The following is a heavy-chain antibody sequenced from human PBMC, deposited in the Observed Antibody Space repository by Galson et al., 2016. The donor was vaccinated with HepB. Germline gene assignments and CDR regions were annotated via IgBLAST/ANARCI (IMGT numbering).Heavy chain of an antibody. CDR2: IKSKSAGGTI. J-gene: IGHJ4*01. CDR3: TTSGGTSGGSTWPPY. CDR1: GFTFSDYA. V-gene: IGHV3-15*07. D-gene: IGHD6-13*01. Sequence: SLRLSCAASGFTFSDYAMNWVRQAPGKGLEWVGRIKSKSAGGTIDYAAPVTGRFTISRDDSQNTLFLQMNSLQTEDTAVYYCTTSGGTSGGSTWPPYWGHGTLVTVSS.